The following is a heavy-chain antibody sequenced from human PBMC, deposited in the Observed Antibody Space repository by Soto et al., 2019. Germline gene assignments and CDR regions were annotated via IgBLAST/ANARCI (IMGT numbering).Heavy chain of an antibody. D-gene: IGHD3-9*01. Sequence: TGGSLRLSCAASGFTFSSYTMNWVRQAPGKGLEWISYITSTSNTIYYAASVKGRFTISRDDAQNSLSLQMNSLRDDDTAVYYCARGEYYNILTGYYRGAFDVWGRGTMVTVSS. J-gene: IGHJ3*01. CDR1: GFTFSSYT. V-gene: IGHV3-48*02. CDR2: ITSTSNTI. CDR3: ARGEYYNILTGYYRGAFDV.